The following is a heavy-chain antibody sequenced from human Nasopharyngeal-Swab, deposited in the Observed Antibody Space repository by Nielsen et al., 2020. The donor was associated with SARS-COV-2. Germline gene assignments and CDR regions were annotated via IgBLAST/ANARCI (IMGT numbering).Heavy chain of an antibody. J-gene: IGHJ3*02. CDR3: ARDRGTSDYDSSGYDAFDI. D-gene: IGHD3-22*01. Sequence: WVRQVPGQGLEWMGRINPNSGGTNYAQKFQGRVTMTRDTSISTAYMELSRLRSDDTAVYYCARDRGTSDYDSSGYDAFDIWGQGTMVTVSS. V-gene: IGHV1-2*06. CDR2: INPNSGGT.